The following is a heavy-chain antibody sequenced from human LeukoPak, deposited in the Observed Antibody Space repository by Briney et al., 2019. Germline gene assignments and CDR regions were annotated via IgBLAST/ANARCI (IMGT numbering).Heavy chain of an antibody. J-gene: IGHJ4*02. V-gene: IGHV3-33*01. Sequence: PGGSLRLSCAASGFILNDYGMHWVRQAPGKGLEWVADIWFDKNQHFADSVKGRFAISRDNSKNTVYLQINSLRAEDTAVYYCARDRGVTMVRGVIDSFDYWGQGTLVTVSS. D-gene: IGHD3-10*01. CDR1: GFILNDYG. CDR3: ARDRGVTMVRGVIDSFDY. CDR2: IWFDKNQ.